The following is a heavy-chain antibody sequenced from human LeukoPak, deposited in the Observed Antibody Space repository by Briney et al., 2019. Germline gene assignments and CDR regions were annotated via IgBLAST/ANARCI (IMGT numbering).Heavy chain of an antibody. CDR3: ARAVYCGGDCYSGAFDI. J-gene: IGHJ3*02. V-gene: IGHV4-59*01. Sequence: WETLSLTCTVSGGFISSYYWSWIRQPPGKGLEWIGYIYYSGSTNYNPSLKSRVTISVDTSKNQFSLKLSSVTAADTAVYYCARAVYCGGDCYSGAFDIWGQGTMATVSS. CDR1: GGFISSYY. D-gene: IGHD2-21*02. CDR2: IYYSGST.